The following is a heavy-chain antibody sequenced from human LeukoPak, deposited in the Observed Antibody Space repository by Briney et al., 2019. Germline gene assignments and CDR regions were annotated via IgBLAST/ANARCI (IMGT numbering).Heavy chain of an antibody. J-gene: IGHJ3*02. CDR2: IYYSGST. V-gene: IGHV4-39*07. D-gene: IGHD3-22*01. Sequence: PSETLSLTCTVSGGSISSGGYYWGWIRQPPGKGLEWIGSIYYSGSTYYNPSLKSRVTISVDTSKNQFSLKLSSVTAADTAVYYCASERRNYYDSSGYSRNAFDIWGQGTMVTVSS. CDR1: GGSISSGGYY. CDR3: ASERRNYYDSSGYSRNAFDI.